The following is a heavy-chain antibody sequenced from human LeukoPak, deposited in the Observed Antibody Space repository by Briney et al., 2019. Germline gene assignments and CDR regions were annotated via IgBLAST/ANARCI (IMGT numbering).Heavy chain of an antibody. CDR3: ARLSSRRFPPTYSFDRRNYFDY. Sequence: SETLSLTCTVSGGSISIYYWSWIRQPAGKGLEWIGRIYTSGSTNYTPSLKSRVTMSVDTSKNQFSLKLSSVTAADTAVYYCARLSSRRFPPTYSFDRRNYFDYWGQGTLVTVSS. J-gene: IGHJ4*02. D-gene: IGHD3-22*01. CDR1: GGSISIYY. V-gene: IGHV4-4*07. CDR2: IYTSGST.